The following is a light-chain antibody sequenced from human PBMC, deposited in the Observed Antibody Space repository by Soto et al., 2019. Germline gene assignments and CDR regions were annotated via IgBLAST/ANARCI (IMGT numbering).Light chain of an antibody. CDR1: QSISSW. CDR2: TAS. J-gene: IGKJ1*01. Sequence: DIQMTQSPSTLSASVGDRVTITCRASQSISSWLAWYQQKPGKAPNLLIHTASSLESGVPSRFSGSGSGTELTLTISSLQPDDFATYYCQQYNSYSWTFGQGTKVEIK. CDR3: QQYNSYSWT. V-gene: IGKV1-5*03.